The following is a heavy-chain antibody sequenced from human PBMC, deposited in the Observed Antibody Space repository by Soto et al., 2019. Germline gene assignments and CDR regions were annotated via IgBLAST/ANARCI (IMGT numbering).Heavy chain of an antibody. D-gene: IGHD6-13*01. CDR1: GFTFSSYS. CDR2: ISTSSSTI. CDR3: ARDSSSWHLDY. J-gene: IGHJ4*02. V-gene: IGHV3-48*02. Sequence: GGSLRLSCAASGFTFSSYSMNWVRQAPGKGLEWVSYISTSSSTIYYADSVKGRFTISRDNAKYSLYLQMNSLRDEDTAVYYCARDSSSWHLDYWGQGTLVTVS.